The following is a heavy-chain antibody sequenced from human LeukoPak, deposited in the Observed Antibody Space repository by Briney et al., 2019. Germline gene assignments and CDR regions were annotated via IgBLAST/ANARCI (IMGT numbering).Heavy chain of an antibody. D-gene: IGHD3-22*01. CDR3: ARRLYYYDSSDYYTDY. Sequence: SSYWMNWARQSPGKGLEWLGSIYYSGNTYFNPSLKSRVTISVDMSKNQFSLKLSSVTAADTAVYYCARRLYYYDSSDYYTDYWGQGTLVTVSS. CDR2: IYYSGNT. J-gene: IGHJ4*02. CDR1: SSYW. V-gene: IGHV4-39*01.